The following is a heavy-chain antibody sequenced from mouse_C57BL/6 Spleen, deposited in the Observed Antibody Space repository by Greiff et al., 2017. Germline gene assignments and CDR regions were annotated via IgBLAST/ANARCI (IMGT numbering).Heavy chain of an antibody. J-gene: IGHJ4*01. CDR1: GFSLTSYA. Sequence: VQLVESGPGLVAPSQSLSITCTVSGFSLTSYAISWVRQPPGKGLEWLGVIWTGGGTNYNSALKSRLSISKDNSKSQVFLKMNSLQTDDTARYYCASTNSNYGYYAMDDWGKGTSVTVAS. CDR2: IWTGGGT. CDR3: ASTNSNYGYYAMDD. D-gene: IGHD2-5*01. V-gene: IGHV2-9-1*01.